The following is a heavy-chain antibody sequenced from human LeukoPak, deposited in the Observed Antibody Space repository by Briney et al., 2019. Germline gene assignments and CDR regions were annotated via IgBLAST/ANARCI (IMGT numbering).Heavy chain of an antibody. Sequence: SETLSLTCTVSGYSISSGYYWGWIRQPPGKGLEWIGSIYHSGSTYYNPSLKSRVTISVDTSKNQFSLKLSSVTAADTAVYYCARNRGYYYYYMDVWAKGTTVTVSS. CDR3: ARNRGYYYYYMDV. CDR2: IYHSGST. V-gene: IGHV4-38-2*02. J-gene: IGHJ6*03. CDR1: GYSISSGYY.